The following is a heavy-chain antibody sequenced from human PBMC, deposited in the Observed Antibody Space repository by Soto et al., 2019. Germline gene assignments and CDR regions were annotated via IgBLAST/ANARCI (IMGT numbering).Heavy chain of an antibody. D-gene: IGHD3-22*01. J-gene: IGHJ3*01. V-gene: IGHV4-31*03. CDR3: ARVGCYDGSGYNAFGV. CDR2: IYYSGST. CDR1: GGSIRSCSAY. Sequence: TLSLSCTGSGGSIRSCSAYWSWILQHPGKGLEWIGYIYYSGSTYYNPSLKSRVTISVDTSKNQFSLKLSSVTAADTAVYYCARVGCYDGSGYNAFGVWGQGTLVT.